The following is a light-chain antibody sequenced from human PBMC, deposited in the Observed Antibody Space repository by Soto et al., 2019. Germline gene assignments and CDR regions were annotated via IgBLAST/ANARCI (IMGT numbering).Light chain of an antibody. CDR3: QTWGTGIRV. CDR2: LHSDGSH. Sequence: QSVLTQSPSASASLGASVKLTCTLSSGHISYAIAWHQQRPERGPRLLMNLHSDGSHRKGDGIPDRFSGSVSGAERYLTISSLQSEDEADYYCQTWGTGIRVFGGGTKLTVL. V-gene: IGLV4-69*01. CDR1: SGHISYA. J-gene: IGLJ2*01.